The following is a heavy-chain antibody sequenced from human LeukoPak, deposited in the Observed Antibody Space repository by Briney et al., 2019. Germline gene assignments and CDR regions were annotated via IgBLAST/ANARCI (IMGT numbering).Heavy chain of an antibody. CDR3: ARQSSRSGYYDSSGYYGIDY. J-gene: IGHJ4*02. D-gene: IGHD3-22*01. Sequence: PSETLSLTCSVSGGSISSSNYYWGWIRQPPGKGLEWIGYIFYSGSTYYNPSLKSRISISVDTSKNQFSLKLSSVTAADTAVYYCARQSSRSGYYDSSGYYGIDYWGQGTLVTVSS. CDR2: IFYSGST. CDR1: GGSISSSNYY. V-gene: IGHV4-39*01.